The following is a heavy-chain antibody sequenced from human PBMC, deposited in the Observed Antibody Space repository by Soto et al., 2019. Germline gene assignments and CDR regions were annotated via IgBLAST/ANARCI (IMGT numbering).Heavy chain of an antibody. J-gene: IGHJ6*02. Sequence: GASLKISCKGSGSSFTSYWIGWVRQRPAKGLEWMGIIYPGHSDTRYSPSFQGQVTISADKSISTAYLQWSSLKASDTAMYYCARHGIAAAPAGYYYYGMDVWGQGTTVTVSS. CDR1: GSSFTSYW. V-gene: IGHV5-51*01. CDR3: ARHGIAAAPAGYYYYGMDV. CDR2: IYPGHSDT. D-gene: IGHD6-13*01.